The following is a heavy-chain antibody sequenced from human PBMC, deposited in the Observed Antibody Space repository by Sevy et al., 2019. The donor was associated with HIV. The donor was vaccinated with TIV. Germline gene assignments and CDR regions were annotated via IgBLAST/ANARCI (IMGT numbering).Heavy chain of an antibody. CDR2: ISYDKSTK. CDR3: ARDPRLYGDNVEGFDS. V-gene: IGHV3-30*03. J-gene: IGHJ4*02. CDR1: GFTLSTHV. D-gene: IGHD4-17*01. Sequence: GGSLRLSCEVSGFTLSTHVMHWVRQAPGKGLDWVAAISYDKSTKYYADSVKGRFTISRDNSKNSLFLQMKSPTPEDTAVYYCARDPRLYGDNVEGFDSWGQGTLVTVSS.